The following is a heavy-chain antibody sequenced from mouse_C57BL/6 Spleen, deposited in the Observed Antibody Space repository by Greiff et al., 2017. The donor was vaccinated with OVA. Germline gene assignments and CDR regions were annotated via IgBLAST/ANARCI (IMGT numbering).Heavy chain of an antibody. Sequence: EVMLVESGGGLVQPGGSLSLSCAASGFTFTDYYMSWVRQPPGKALEWLGFIRNKANGYTTEYSASVKGRFTISRDNSQSILYLQMNALRAEDSATYYCARSPDDYAMDYWGQGTSVTVSS. CDR1: GFTFTDYY. J-gene: IGHJ4*01. CDR2: IRNKANGYTT. CDR3: ARSPDDYAMDY. V-gene: IGHV7-3*01.